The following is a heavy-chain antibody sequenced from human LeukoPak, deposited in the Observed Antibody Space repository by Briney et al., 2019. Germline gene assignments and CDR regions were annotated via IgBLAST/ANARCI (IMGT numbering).Heavy chain of an antibody. CDR3: AREADFWSGYYTGIDY. D-gene: IGHD3-3*01. Sequence: ASVKVSCKASGYTFTSYGISWVRQAPGQGLEWMGWISAYNGNTNYAQKLQGRVTITTDTSTSTAYMELRSLRSDDTAVYYCAREADFWSGYYTGIDYWGQGTLVTVSS. V-gene: IGHV1-18*01. CDR1: GYTFTSYG. CDR2: ISAYNGNT. J-gene: IGHJ4*02.